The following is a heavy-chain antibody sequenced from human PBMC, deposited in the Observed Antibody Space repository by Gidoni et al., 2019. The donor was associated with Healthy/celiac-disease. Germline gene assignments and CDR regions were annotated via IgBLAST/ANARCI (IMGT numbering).Heavy chain of an antibody. V-gene: IGHV1-69*06. CDR3: ARARITMIVVVTMYYYYGMDV. CDR2: IIPIFGTA. Sequence: QVQLVQSGAEVKKPGSSVKVYCKASGGTFSSYAISWVRQAPGQGLEWMGGIIPIFGTANYAQKFQGRVTITADKSTSTAYMELSSLRSEDTAVYYCARARITMIVVVTMYYYYGMDVWGQGTTVTVSS. J-gene: IGHJ6*02. CDR1: GGTFSSYA. D-gene: IGHD3-22*01.